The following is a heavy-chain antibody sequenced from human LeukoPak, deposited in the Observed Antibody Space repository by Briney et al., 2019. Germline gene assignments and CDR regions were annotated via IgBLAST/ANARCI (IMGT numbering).Heavy chain of an antibody. D-gene: IGHD2-2*01. J-gene: IGHJ4*02. CDR2: IKQDESEK. Sequence: PGGSLRLSCSASGFTFSNYWMSWVCQAPGKGLEWVANIKQDESEKYYVDSVKGRFTISRDNAKSSLYLQMNSLRAEDTAVYYCARALDSSSSRYQAFEEWGQGTLVTVSS. V-gene: IGHV3-7*01. CDR1: GFTFSNYW. CDR3: ARALDSSSSRYQAFEE.